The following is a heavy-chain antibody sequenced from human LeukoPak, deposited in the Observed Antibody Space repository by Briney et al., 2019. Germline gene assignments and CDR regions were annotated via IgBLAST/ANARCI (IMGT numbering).Heavy chain of an antibody. J-gene: IGHJ3*02. Sequence: SETLSLTCSVSGDSITGYYWGWIRQPPGKTLEWIGSIYSSGSTYYNPSLKSRVIILIDTSKNHFSLTLSSVTAADTAVYYCARSDGYGLVGIWGQGTMVTVSS. CDR3: ARSDGYGLVGI. V-gene: IGHV4-39*07. D-gene: IGHD3-10*01. CDR2: IYSSGST. CDR1: GDSITGYY.